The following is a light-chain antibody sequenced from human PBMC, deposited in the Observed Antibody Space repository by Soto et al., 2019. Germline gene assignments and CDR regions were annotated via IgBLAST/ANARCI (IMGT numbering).Light chain of an antibody. CDR1: TSDVGGYNY. CDR3: AAWDVSLNGYV. Sequence: QSALTQPASVSGSPGQSITISCTGTTSDVGGYNYVSWYQQHPGKAPKLLIYEVSNRPSGVSNRFSGSKSGTSASLAISGLQSEDEADYYCAAWDVSLNGYVFGPGTKVTVL. CDR2: EVS. V-gene: IGLV2-14*01. J-gene: IGLJ1*01.